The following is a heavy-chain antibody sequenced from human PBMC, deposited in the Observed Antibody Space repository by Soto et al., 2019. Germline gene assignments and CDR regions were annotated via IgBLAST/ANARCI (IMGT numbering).Heavy chain of an antibody. D-gene: IGHD4-4*01. CDR3: ARNRKVTARYYYYYMDV. CDR1: GGSISSGGYY. Sequence: SETLSLTCTVSGGSISSGGYYWSWIRQHPGKGLEWVGYIYYSGSTYYNPSLKSRVTISVDTSKNQFSLKLSSVTAADTAVYYCARNRKVTARYYYYYMDVWGKGTTVTVSS. V-gene: IGHV4-31*03. J-gene: IGHJ6*03. CDR2: IYYSGST.